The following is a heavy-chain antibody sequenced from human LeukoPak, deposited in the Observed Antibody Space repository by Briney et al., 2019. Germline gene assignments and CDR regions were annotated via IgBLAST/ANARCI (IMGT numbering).Heavy chain of an antibody. D-gene: IGHD3-10*01. CDR3: ARGQAFHAYYYGSGISMDV. V-gene: IGHV1-8*01. CDR2: MNPNSGNT. CDR1: GYTFTSYD. Sequence: ASVKVSCKASGYTFTSYDINWVRQATGQGLEWMGWMNPNSGNTGYAQKFQGRVTMTRNTSISTAYMELSSLRSEDTAVYYCARGQAFHAYYYGSGISMDVWGNGTTATVSS. J-gene: IGHJ6*03.